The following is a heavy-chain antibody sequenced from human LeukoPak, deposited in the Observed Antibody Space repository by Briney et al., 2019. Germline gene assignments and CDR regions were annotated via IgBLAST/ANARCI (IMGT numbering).Heavy chain of an antibody. CDR1: GFTFSSYS. J-gene: IGHJ3*02. CDR2: ISSSSSYI. V-gene: IGHV3-21*01. Sequence: PGGSLRLSCAASGFTFSSYSMNWVRQAPGKGLEWVSSISSSSSYIYYADSVEGRFTISRDNAKNSLYLQMNSLRAEDTAVYYCARDGLWPRPSAFDIWGQGTMVTVSS. CDR3: ARDGLWPRPSAFDI. D-gene: IGHD2-21*01.